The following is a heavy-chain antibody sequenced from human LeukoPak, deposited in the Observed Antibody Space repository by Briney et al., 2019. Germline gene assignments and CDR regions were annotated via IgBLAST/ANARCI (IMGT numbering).Heavy chain of an antibody. J-gene: IGHJ4*02. V-gene: IGHV1-2*02. Sequence: ASVKVSCKASGYTFTGYYVHWVRQAPGQGLEWMGWINPNTGDTNYAQKFQGRVTMTRDASINTAYMDLSGLRSDDTAVYYCSRYYRYFDYWGQGTLVTVSS. CDR3: SRYYRYFDY. D-gene: IGHD3-10*01. CDR1: GYTFTGYY. CDR2: INPNTGDT.